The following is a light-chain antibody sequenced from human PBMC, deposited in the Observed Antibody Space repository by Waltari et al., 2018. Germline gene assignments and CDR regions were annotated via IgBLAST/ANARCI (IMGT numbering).Light chain of an antibody. J-gene: IGKJ2*01. CDR3: QQYGSSPYT. Sequence: EIVLTQSPGTLSLSPGARATLSCRASQSVSSSYLAWYQQKPGQAPRRLIYGASSRATGIPDRFSGSGSGTDFTLTISRLEPEDFAVYYCQQYGSSPYTFGQGTKLEIK. V-gene: IGKV3-20*01. CDR1: QSVSSSY. CDR2: GAS.